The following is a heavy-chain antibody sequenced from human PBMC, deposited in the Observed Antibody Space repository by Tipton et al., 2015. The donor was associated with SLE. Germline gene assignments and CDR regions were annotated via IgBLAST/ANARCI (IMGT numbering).Heavy chain of an antibody. CDR1: GFTFSSYW. Sequence: SLRLSCAASGFTFSSYWMSWVRQAPGKGLEWVANIKQDGSEKYYVDSVKGRFTISRDNAKNSLYLQMNSLRAEDTAVYYCARMGPVTTTSGYYFDFWGQGTLVTVSS. J-gene: IGHJ4*02. CDR3: ARMGPVTTTSGYYFDF. D-gene: IGHD4-17*01. CDR2: IKQDGSEK. V-gene: IGHV3-7*01.